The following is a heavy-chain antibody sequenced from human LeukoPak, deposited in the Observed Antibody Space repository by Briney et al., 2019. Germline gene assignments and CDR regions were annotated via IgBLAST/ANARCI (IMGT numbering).Heavy chain of an antibody. D-gene: IGHD6-19*01. CDR1: GYTFTSYG. CDR3: ARDLTYSSGWYRLSDY. V-gene: IGHV1-18*01. J-gene: IGHJ4*02. Sequence: ASVKVSCKASGYTFTSYGISWVRQAPGQGLERMGWISAYNGNTNYAQKLQGRVTMTTDTSTSTAYMELRSLRSDDTAVYYCARDLTYSSGWYRLSDYWGQGTLVTVSS. CDR2: ISAYNGNT.